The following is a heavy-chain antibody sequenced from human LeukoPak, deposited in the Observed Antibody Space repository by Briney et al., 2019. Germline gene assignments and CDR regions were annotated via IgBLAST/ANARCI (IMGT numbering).Heavy chain of an antibody. CDR1: GGTFSSYA. CDR3: ARGFDDSSGYYYFDY. V-gene: IGHV1-69*04. J-gene: IGHJ4*02. Sequence: SVKVSCKPSGGTFSSYAISWVRQAPGQGLGWRGRIIPILGIANYAQKFQGRVTITADKSTSTAYMELSSLRSEDTAVYYCARGFDDSSGYYYFDYWGQGTLVTVSS. CDR2: IIPILGIA. D-gene: IGHD3-22*01.